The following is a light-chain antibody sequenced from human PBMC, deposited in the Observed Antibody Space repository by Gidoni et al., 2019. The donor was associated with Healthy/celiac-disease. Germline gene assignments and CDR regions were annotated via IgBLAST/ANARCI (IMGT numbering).Light chain of an antibody. J-gene: IGKJ5*01. Sequence: DIQLTQSPSFLSASVGDRVTLTCRASQGISSDLAWYQQKPGKAPKLLIYAASTLQSGVPSRFSGSGSGKEFTLTISSLQPEDFATYYWQQLNSYPLFSQGTRLEIK. V-gene: IGKV1-9*01. CDR1: QGISSD. CDR3: QQLNSYPL. CDR2: AAS.